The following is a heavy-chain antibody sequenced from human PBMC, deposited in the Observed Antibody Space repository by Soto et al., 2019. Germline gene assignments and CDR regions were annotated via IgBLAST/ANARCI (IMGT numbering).Heavy chain of an antibody. V-gene: IGHV4-30-4*01. Sequence: SETLSLTCTVSGGSISSGDYYWSWIRQPPGKGLEWIGYIYYSGSTYYNPSLKSRATISVDTSKNQFSLKLSSVTAADTAVYYCARDPVGTTWFDPWGQGTLVTVSS. CDR2: IYYSGST. CDR3: ARDPVGTTWFDP. J-gene: IGHJ5*02. D-gene: IGHD1-1*01. CDR1: GGSISSGDYY.